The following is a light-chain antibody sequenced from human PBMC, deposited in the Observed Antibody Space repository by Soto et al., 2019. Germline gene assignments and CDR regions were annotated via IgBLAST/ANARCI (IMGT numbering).Light chain of an antibody. CDR1: QTVSSSY. V-gene: IGKV3-20*01. CDR3: QQYGSSPLA. Sequence: IVLTQSPAPLSVFPGEIATLSCSASQTVSSSYLAWYQQKPGQAPRLLIYGASSRATGIPDRFSGSGSGTDFTLTISRLEPEDFAVYYCQQYGSSPLAFGGGTKVDIK. CDR2: GAS. J-gene: IGKJ4*01.